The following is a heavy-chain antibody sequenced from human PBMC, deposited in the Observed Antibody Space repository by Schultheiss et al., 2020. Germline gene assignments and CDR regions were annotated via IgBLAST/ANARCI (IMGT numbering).Heavy chain of an antibody. CDR3: AKDRYCSSTSCPGLGGMDV. D-gene: IGHD2-2*01. CDR2: ISSSSSTI. Sequence: GESLKISCAASGFTFSSYSMNWVRQAPGKGLEWVSYISSSSSTIYYADSVKGRFTISRDNAKNSLYLQMNSLRDEDTAVYYCAKDRYCSSTSCPGLGGMDVWGQGTTVTVSS. V-gene: IGHV3-48*02. CDR1: GFTFSSYS. J-gene: IGHJ6*02.